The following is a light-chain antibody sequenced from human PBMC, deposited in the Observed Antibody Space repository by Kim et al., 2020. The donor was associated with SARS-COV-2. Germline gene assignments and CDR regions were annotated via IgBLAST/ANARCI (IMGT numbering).Light chain of an antibody. Sequence: SYELTQPPSVSVAPGKTARISCGGNNIGSKSVHWYQQKPGQAPVLVIYYDSDRPSGIPVLFSGSNSGNTATLTISRVDAGDEADYYCQVCASSSVHPVFG. CDR2: YDS. J-gene: IGLJ3*02. V-gene: IGLV3-21*04. CDR1: NIGSKS. CDR3: QVCASSSVHPV.